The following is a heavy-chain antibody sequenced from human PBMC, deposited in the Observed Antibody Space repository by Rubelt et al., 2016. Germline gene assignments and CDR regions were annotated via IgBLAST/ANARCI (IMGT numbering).Heavy chain of an antibody. Sequence: EFGGGVVQPGRSLRLSCAASGFTFSSYGMHWVRQAPGKGLEWVAVISYDGSNKFYADSVKGRFTISRDNSKNTLYLQMNSLSAEDTAIYYCARVLHNSGWYGLDYWGQGALVTVSS. CDR3: ARVLHNSGWYGLDY. CDR1: GFTFSSYG. V-gene: IGHV3-30*03. J-gene: IGHJ4*02. D-gene: IGHD6-19*01. CDR2: ISYDGSNK.